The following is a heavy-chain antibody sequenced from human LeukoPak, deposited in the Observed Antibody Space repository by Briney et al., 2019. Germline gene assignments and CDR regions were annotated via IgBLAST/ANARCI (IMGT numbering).Heavy chain of an antibody. J-gene: IGHJ4*02. CDR3: ARRRRSGSFLFDY. V-gene: IGHV5-51*01. CDR1: GYFFTTYW. CDR2: IYPGDSDT. Sequence: GESLKISCKGSGYFFTTYWIGWVRQMPGKGLELMGIIYPGDSDTRYSPSFQGQVTISADKSISTAYLQWSSLKASDTAMYYYARRRRSGSFLFDYWGQGTLVTVSS. D-gene: IGHD6-19*01.